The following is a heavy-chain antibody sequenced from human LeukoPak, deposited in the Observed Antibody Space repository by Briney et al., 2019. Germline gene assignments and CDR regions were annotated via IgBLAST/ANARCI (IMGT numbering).Heavy chain of an antibody. V-gene: IGHV3-21*04. J-gene: IGHJ6*03. CDR1: GFTFSSYS. D-gene: IGHD3-3*01. CDR2: ISSSRSYI. CDR3: AKDGLRFLEWLPHYYYYYMDV. Sequence: PGGSLRLSCAASGFTFSSYSMNWVRKAPGKGLEWVSSISSSRSYIYYADSVKGRFTISRDNAKNSLYLQMNSLRAEDTAVYYCAKDGLRFLEWLPHYYYYYMDVWGKGTTVTVSS.